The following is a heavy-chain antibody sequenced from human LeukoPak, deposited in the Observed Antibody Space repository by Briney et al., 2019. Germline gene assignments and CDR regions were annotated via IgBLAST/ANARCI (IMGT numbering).Heavy chain of an antibody. V-gene: IGHV3-21*01. CDR1: GFTFSTSS. CDR2: ISSRSDHI. Sequence: GGSLRLSCAASGFTFSTSSMNWVRQAPGKGLEWVSSISSRSDHIYYADSVKGRFTISRDNAKNSLYLQMNSLRAEDTAVYYCARGNIAVAFNFDYWGQGTLVTVSS. J-gene: IGHJ4*02. D-gene: IGHD6-19*01. CDR3: ARGNIAVAFNFDY.